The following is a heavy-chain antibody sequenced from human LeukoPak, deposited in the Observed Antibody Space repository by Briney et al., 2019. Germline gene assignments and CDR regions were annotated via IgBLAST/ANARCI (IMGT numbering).Heavy chain of an antibody. D-gene: IGHD3-3*01. CDR3: ARHDPNPYYDFWSGPTGY. CDR1: GFTFSSYA. Sequence: GGSLRLSCAASGFTFSSYAMSWVRQAPGKGLGWVSAISGSGGSTYYADSVKGRFTIPRDNSKNTLYLQMNSLRAEDTAVYYCARHDPNPYYDFWSGPTGYWGQGTLVTVSS. V-gene: IGHV3-23*01. J-gene: IGHJ4*02. CDR2: ISGSGGST.